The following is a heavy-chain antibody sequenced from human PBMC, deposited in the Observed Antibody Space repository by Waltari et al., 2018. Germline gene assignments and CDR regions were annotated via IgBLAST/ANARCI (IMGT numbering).Heavy chain of an antibody. Sequence: QVQLQQWGAGLLKPSETLSLTCAVYGGSFSGYYWSWIRQPPGKGLEWIGEINHSGSTNYNPSLKSRVTISVDTSKNQFSLKLSSVTAADTAVYYCARGMGGALLDYWGQGTLVTVSS. D-gene: IGHD1-26*01. CDR2: INHSGST. V-gene: IGHV4-34*01. CDR1: GGSFSGYY. J-gene: IGHJ4*02. CDR3: ARGMGGALLDY.